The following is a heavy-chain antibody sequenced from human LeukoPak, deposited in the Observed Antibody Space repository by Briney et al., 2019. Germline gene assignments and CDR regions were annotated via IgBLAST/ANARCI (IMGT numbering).Heavy chain of an antibody. V-gene: IGHV1-2*02. CDR3: ARVPGYDSSGYYSESDY. D-gene: IGHD3-22*01. Sequence: GASVKVSCKASGYTFTGYYMHWVRRAPGQGLEWMGWINPNSGGTNYAQEFQGRVTMTRDTSISTAYMELSRLRSDDTAVYYCARVPGYDSSGYYSESDYWGQGTLVTVSS. CDR1: GYTFTGYY. CDR2: INPNSGGT. J-gene: IGHJ4*02.